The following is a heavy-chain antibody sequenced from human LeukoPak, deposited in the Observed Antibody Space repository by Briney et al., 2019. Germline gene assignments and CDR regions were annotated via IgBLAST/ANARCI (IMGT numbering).Heavy chain of an antibody. D-gene: IGHD1-14*01. J-gene: IGHJ6*03. CDR1: GFTFDDYG. CDR3: ARYLGPDYYYYMDV. CDR2: INWNGGST. Sequence: GGSLRLSCAASGFTFDDYGMSWVRQAPGKGLEWVSGINWNGGSTGCADSVKGRFTISRDNAKNSLYLQMNSLRAEDTALYYCARYLGPDYYYYMDVWGKGTTVTVSS. V-gene: IGHV3-20*04.